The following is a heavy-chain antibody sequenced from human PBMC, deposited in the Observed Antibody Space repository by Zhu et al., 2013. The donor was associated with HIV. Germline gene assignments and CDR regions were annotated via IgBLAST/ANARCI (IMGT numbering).Heavy chain of an antibody. Sequence: QVQLVQSGAEVKKPGASVKISCKASGHTFTSYDINWVRQVSGQGLEWMGWMNPNSGNTGYAQKFQGRVTFTRDASIATVYLDLNNLMSDDTAIYLCARERIGCSGGNCYFDSWGQGSPVTVSS. J-gene: IGHJ5*01. CDR2: MNPNSGNT. D-gene: IGHD2-15*01. CDR1: GHTFTSYD. CDR3: ARERIGCSGGNCYFDS. V-gene: IGHV1-8*03.